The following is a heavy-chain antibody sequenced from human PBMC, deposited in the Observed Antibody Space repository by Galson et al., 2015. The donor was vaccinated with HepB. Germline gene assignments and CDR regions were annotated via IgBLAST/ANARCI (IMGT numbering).Heavy chain of an antibody. Sequence: RSGWSTHYEVSVKGRITINADTSKNQFSLQLTSVTPEDTAVYYCARDTYKSGSIGPFFDFWGQGILVTVSS. J-gene: IGHJ4*02. CDR3: ARDTYKSGSIGPFFDF. V-gene: IGHV6-1*01. D-gene: IGHD5-12*01. CDR2: RSGWST.